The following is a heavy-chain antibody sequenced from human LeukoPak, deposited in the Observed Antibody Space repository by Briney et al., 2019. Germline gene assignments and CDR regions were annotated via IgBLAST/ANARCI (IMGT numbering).Heavy chain of an antibody. CDR3: AKRHYKKVVGYAFDI. D-gene: IGHD3-22*01. V-gene: IGHV3-30*02. CDR2: IRYDGSNK. CDR1: GFTFSSYG. Sequence: GGSLRLSCAASGFTFSSYGMHWVRQAPGKGLEWVAFIRYDGSNKYYADSVKGRFTISRDNSKNTLYLQMNSLRAEDTAVYYCAKRHYKKVVGYAFDIWGQGTMVTVSS. J-gene: IGHJ3*02.